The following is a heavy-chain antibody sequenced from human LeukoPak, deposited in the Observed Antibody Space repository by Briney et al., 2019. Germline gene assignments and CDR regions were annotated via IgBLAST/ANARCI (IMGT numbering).Heavy chain of an antibody. CDR3: ARGDVGATTSDY. J-gene: IGHJ4*02. D-gene: IGHD1-26*01. CDR2: INHSGST. CDR1: GGSISSSSYY. Sequence: PSETLSLTCTVSGGSISSSSYYWGWIRQPPGKGLEWIGEINHSGSTNYNPSLKSRVTISVDTSKNQFSLKLSSVTAADTAVYYCARGDVGATTSDYWGQGTLVTVSS. V-gene: IGHV4-39*07.